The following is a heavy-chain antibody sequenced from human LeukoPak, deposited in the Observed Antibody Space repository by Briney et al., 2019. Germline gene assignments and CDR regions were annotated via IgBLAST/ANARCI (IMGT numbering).Heavy chain of an antibody. CDR2: IYYSGNT. V-gene: IGHV4-59*01. J-gene: IGHJ4*02. CDR3: AGAREFSSSSGRAYYFDF. D-gene: IGHD6-6*01. CDR1: GGSISSYF. Sequence: SETLSLTCTVSGGSISSYFWIWIRRPPGKGLEWIGCIYYSGNTNSNPSLKSRVTISVDTSKNQFSLKLRSVTAADTAVYYCAGAREFSSSSGRAYYFDFWGQGTLVAVSS.